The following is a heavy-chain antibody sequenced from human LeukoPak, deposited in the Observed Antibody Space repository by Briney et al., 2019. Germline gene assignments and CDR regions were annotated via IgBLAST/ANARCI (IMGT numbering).Heavy chain of an antibody. CDR3: ARGIIAAAGKVFDY. CDR2: ICGSGIVT. V-gene: IGHV3-23*01. Sequence: ICGSGIVTYYADSVKGRFTISRDNSKNTLYLQMNSLRAEDTAVYYCARGIIAAAGKVFDYWGQGTLVTVSS. D-gene: IGHD6-13*01. J-gene: IGHJ4*02.